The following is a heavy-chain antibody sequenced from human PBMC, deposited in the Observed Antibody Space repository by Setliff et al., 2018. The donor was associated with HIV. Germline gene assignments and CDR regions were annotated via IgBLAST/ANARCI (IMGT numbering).Heavy chain of an antibody. J-gene: IGHJ4*02. Sequence: ASVKVSCKASGYTFTSYPMHWVRQAPGQGLEWMGVINPSSGSTTYAQKFQGRVTMTRDTSTSTAYMELSRLRSDDTAVYYCARGSLLGYFDWLFPDWGQGTLVTVSS. CDR2: INPSSGST. D-gene: IGHD3-9*01. CDR3: ARGSLLGYFDWLFPD. CDR1: GYTFTSYP. V-gene: IGHV1-46*01.